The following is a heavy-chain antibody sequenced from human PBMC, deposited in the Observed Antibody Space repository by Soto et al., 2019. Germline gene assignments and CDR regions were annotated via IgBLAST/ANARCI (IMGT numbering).Heavy chain of an antibody. J-gene: IGHJ4*02. CDR2: ISSSGNTI. CDR3: ARDRNYYYDSSGGFDY. D-gene: IGHD3-22*01. CDR1: GFTFSSYE. V-gene: IGHV3-48*03. Sequence: GGSLRLSCAASGFTFSSYEMNWVRQAPGKGLEWVSYISSSGNTIYYADSVKGRFTISRDNAKNSLYLQMNSLRAEDTAVYYCARDRNYYYDSSGGFDYWGQGTLVTVSS.